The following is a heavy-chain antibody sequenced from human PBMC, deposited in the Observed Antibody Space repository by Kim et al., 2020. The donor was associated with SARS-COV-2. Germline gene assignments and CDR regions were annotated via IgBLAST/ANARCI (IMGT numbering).Heavy chain of an antibody. D-gene: IGHD2-15*01. CDR3: AKDGGYCSGGSCYPDY. J-gene: IGHJ4*02. Sequence: SVKGRFTISRDNSKNSLYLQMNSLRTEDTALYYCAKDGGYCSGGSCYPDYWGQGTLVTVSS. V-gene: IGHV3-43*01.